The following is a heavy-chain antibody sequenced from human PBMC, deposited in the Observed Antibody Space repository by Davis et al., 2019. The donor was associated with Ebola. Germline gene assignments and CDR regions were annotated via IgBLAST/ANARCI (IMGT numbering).Heavy chain of an antibody. J-gene: IGHJ5*02. Sequence: ASVKVSCKASGYTFTNYGITWVRQAPGQGLEWMGWINPHNGNTNYAQKLQGRVTMTTDASTSTAYMELRSLRSDDTAVYYCARAIAAPNWFDPWGQGTLVTVSS. D-gene: IGHD6-13*01. CDR2: INPHNGNT. CDR1: GYTFTNYG. V-gene: IGHV1-18*04. CDR3: ARAIAAPNWFDP.